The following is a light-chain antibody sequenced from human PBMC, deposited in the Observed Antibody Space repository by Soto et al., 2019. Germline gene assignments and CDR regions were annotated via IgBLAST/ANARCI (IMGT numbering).Light chain of an antibody. CDR3: SSYTPSSTLV. Sequence: QSALTQPASVSGSLGQSITISCTGTGSDVGGYDYVSWYQHHPGRAPKLIIYEVSHRPSGVSNRFSGSKSGNTASLTISGLQPEGETDYFCSSYTPSSTLVFGGGTKLTVL. CDR1: GSDVGGYDY. J-gene: IGLJ3*02. CDR2: EVS. V-gene: IGLV2-14*01.